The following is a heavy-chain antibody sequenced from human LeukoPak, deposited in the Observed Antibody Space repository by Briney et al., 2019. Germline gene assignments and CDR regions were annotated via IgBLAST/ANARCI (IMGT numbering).Heavy chain of an antibody. V-gene: IGHV4-59*11. D-gene: IGHD1-7*01. CDR3: ARDRRDKLPGDL. CDR2: IYSSGTT. CDR1: GGSISSHY. Sequence: SETLSLTCTVSGGSISSHYWSWIRQPPGRGLEWIGYIYSSGTTNYNPSLKSRVTISVDTSKNQFSLKLNSVTAADTAVYYCARDRRDKLPGDLWGQGTMVTVSS. J-gene: IGHJ3*01.